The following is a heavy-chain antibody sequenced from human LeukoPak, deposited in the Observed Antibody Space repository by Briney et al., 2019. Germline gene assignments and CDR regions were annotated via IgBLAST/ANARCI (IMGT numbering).Heavy chain of an antibody. D-gene: IGHD6-13*01. V-gene: IGHV4-59*01. CDR2: IYYTGST. CDR1: GGSISSYY. J-gene: IGHJ4*02. Sequence: SETLSLTCTVSGGSISSYYWSWIRQPPGKGLEWIGYIYYTGSTNYNPSLKSRVTMSVDTSKNQFTLNLKSVTPEDTAVYYCARNLIPEQLVLNFWGQGTLVTVSS. CDR3: ARNLIPEQLVLNF.